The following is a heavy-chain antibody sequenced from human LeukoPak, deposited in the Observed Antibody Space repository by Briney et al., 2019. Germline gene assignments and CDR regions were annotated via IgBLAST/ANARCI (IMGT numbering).Heavy chain of an antibody. D-gene: IGHD3-9*01. J-gene: IGHJ4*02. CDR2: ISSSGSTI. V-gene: IGHV3-11*01. Sequence: GGSLRLSCAASGFTFSDYYMSWIRQVPGKGLEWVSYISSSGSTIYYADSVKGRFTISRDNAKNSLYLQMNSLRAEDTAVYYCAKKARYFDWLLRTYFDYWGQGTLVTVSS. CDR1: GFTFSDYY. CDR3: AKKARYFDWLLRTYFDY.